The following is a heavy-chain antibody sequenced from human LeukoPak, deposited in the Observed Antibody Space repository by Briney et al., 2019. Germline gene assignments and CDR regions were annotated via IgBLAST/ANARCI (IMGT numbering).Heavy chain of an antibody. Sequence: SETLSLTCTVSGGSISSVDYYWSWIRQPPGKGLEWIGYIYYSGSTYYDPSLKSRVMISVDASKNQFSLKLSSVTAADTAVYYCARLGIDYDILTGYIPDAFDIWGQGTMVTVSS. CDR1: GGSISSVDYY. CDR3: ARLGIDYDILTGYIPDAFDI. CDR2: IYYSGST. D-gene: IGHD3-9*01. V-gene: IGHV4-30-4*01. J-gene: IGHJ3*02.